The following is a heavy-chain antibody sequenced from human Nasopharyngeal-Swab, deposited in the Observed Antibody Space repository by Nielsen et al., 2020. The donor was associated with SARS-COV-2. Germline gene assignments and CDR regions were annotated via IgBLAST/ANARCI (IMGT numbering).Heavy chain of an antibody. V-gene: IGHV3-30*04. J-gene: IGHJ4*02. CDR1: GFTFSSYA. D-gene: IGHD3-10*01. Sequence: GESLKISCAASGFTFSSYALDWVRQAPGRGLEWVAIISNDERDRFYADSVKGRFTISRDNSKNTLYLQMDGLRAEDTAVYYCATGGDVNSFDYWGQGALVTVSS. CDR2: ISNDERDR. CDR3: ATGGDVNSFDY.